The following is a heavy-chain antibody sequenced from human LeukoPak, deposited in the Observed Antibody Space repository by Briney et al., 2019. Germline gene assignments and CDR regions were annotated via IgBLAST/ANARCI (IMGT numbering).Heavy chain of an antibody. V-gene: IGHV3-7*01. CDR3: ARDIAPAGLFFDY. CDR1: GFTLSSYW. Sequence: PGGSLRLSCAASGFTLSSYWMSWVRQAPGKGLEWGANIKYDGSEKDYVDSVKGRFTISRDNAKNSLYLQMNSLRAEDTAVYYCARDIAPAGLFFDYWGQGTLVTVSS. CDR2: IKYDGSEK. D-gene: IGHD6-13*01. J-gene: IGHJ4*02.